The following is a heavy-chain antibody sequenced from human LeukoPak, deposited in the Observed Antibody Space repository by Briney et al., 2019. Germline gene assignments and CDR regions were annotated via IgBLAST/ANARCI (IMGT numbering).Heavy chain of an antibody. V-gene: IGHV1-8*01. CDR1: GYTFTSYD. CDR2: MNPNSGNT. Sequence: ASVKVSCKASGYTFTSYDINWVRQATGQGLEWMGWMNPNSGNTGYAQKFQGRVTMTTDTSTSTAYMELRSLRSDDTAVYYCARLSPTRRFDPWGQGTLVTVSS. CDR3: ARLSPTRRFDP. J-gene: IGHJ5*02.